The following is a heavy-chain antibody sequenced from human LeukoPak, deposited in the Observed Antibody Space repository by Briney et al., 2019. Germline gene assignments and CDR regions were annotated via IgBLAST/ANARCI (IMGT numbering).Heavy chain of an antibody. V-gene: IGHV4-38-2*02. CDR3: AKSNGYGLIDI. Sequence: SETLSLTCTVSGYSISSGYYWGWIRQPPGKGLEWIGSIYHSGSTYYSPSLKSRVTISLDTSRNQFSLRLNSVTAADTAVYYCAKSNGYGLIDIWGQGTMVTVSS. J-gene: IGHJ3*02. D-gene: IGHD3-10*01. CDR2: IYHSGST. CDR1: GYSISSGYY.